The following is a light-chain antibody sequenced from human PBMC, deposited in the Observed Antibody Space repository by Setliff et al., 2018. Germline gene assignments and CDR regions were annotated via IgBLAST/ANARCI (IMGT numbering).Light chain of an antibody. Sequence: SYELTQPPSLSVAPGQTAKISCGGDDIGSNSVHWYRQKPGQAPMLVIYYDRDRPSEIPERFSGSNSGNTATLTITRVEVGDEADYYCQVWDSNNDQVIFGGGTKGTVL. CDR1: DIGSNS. J-gene: IGLJ2*01. V-gene: IGLV3-21*01. CDR3: QVWDSNNDQVI. CDR2: YDR.